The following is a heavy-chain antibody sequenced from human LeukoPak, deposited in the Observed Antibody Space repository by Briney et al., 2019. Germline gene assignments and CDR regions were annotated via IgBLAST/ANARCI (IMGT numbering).Heavy chain of an antibody. CDR3: ATTTIRLGY. CDR2: IYYSGST. D-gene: IGHD1-26*01. V-gene: IGHV4-39*07. J-gene: IGHJ4*02. CDR1: GGSISSNTYY. Sequence: SETLSLTCTVSGGSISSNTYYWGWIRQPPGKGLEWIGSIYYSGSTYYNPSLKSRVTISVDTSKNQFSLKLSSVTAADTAVYYCATTTIRLGYWGQGTLVTVSS.